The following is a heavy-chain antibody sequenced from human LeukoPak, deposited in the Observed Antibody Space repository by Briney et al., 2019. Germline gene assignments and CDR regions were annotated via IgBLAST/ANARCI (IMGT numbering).Heavy chain of an antibody. J-gene: IGHJ4*02. CDR3: AREGRYSSGWYNFDY. Sequence: PGGSLRLSCAASGFTFSSYEMNWVRQAPGKGLEWVSYISSSGSTIYYADSVKGRFSISRDNAKNSLYLQMNSLRAEDTAVYYCAREGRYSSGWYNFDYWGQGTLVTVSS. V-gene: IGHV3-48*03. CDR1: GFTFSSYE. CDR2: ISSSGSTI. D-gene: IGHD6-19*01.